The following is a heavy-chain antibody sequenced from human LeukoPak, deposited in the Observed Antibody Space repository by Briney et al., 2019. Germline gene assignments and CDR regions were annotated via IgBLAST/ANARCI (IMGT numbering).Heavy chain of an antibody. CDR2: ISPSGAST. J-gene: IGHJ4*02. D-gene: IGHD4-17*01. Sequence: ASVKVSCKASGYTFTRYYMHWVRQAPGRGLEWMGIISPSGASTSYAQKFQGRVTMTRDMSTSTVYMELSSLRSEDTAVYYCARDLTGDYSFDYWGQGTLVTVSS. CDR3: ARDLTGDYSFDY. CDR1: GYTFTRYY. V-gene: IGHV1-46*01.